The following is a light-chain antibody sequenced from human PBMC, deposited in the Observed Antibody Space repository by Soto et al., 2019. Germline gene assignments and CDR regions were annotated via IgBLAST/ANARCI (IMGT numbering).Light chain of an antibody. CDR3: QQFDDYPFT. CDR1: QSIGRW. Sequence: IVMTQSPSTLSASVGDRVTITCRASQSIGRWLAWYQQKPGKAPKVLIYDASTLKSGVPSRFSGSRSGTDFTLTVSSLQPEDFATYYCQQFDDYPFTFGPGTKVDI. V-gene: IGKV1-5*01. J-gene: IGKJ3*01. CDR2: DAS.